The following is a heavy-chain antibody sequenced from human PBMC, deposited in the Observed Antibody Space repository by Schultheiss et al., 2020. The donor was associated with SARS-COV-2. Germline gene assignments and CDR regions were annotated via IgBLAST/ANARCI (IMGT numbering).Heavy chain of an antibody. CDR2: ISYDGSNK. CDR3: AKGDSSGSNYYGMDV. J-gene: IGHJ6*02. CDR1: GFTFSSYG. V-gene: IGHV3-30*18. Sequence: GESLKISCAASGFTFSSYGMHWVRQAPGKGLEWVAVISYDGSNKYYADSVKGRFTTSRDNSKNTLYLQMNSLRAEDTAVYYCAKGDSSGSNYYGMDVWGQGTTVTVSS. D-gene: IGHD3-22*01.